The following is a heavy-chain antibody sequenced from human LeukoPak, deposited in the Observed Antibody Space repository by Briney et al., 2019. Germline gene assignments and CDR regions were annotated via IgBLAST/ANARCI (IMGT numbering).Heavy chain of an antibody. Sequence: GGSLRLSCAASGFTFSIYSMNWVRQAPGKGLEWVSYISGSSRTIHYAASVKGRFSVSRDNAKNSLYLQMNSLRAEDTAVYYCARGAVVADHWGQGTLVTVSS. CDR2: ISGSSRTI. J-gene: IGHJ4*02. D-gene: IGHD2-15*01. CDR3: ARGAVVADH. CDR1: GFTFSIYS. V-gene: IGHV3-48*01.